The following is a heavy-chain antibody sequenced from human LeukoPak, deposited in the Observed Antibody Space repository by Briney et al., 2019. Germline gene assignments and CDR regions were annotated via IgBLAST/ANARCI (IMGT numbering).Heavy chain of an antibody. CDR1: GFTFDDYA. D-gene: IGHD3-22*01. Sequence: GRSLRLSCAASGFTFDDYAMHWVRQAPGKGLEWVSGISWNSGSIGYADSVKGRFTISRDNAKNSLYLQMNSLRAEDTAVYYCARVDVLYYDSSGYFDYWGQGTLVTVSS. CDR2: ISWNSGSI. CDR3: ARVDVLYYDSSGYFDY. J-gene: IGHJ4*02. V-gene: IGHV3-9*01.